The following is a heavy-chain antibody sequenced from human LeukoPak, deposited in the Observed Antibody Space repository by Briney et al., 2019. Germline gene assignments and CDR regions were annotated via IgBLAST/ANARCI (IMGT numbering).Heavy chain of an antibody. D-gene: IGHD3-10*01. J-gene: IGHJ4*02. Sequence: SETLSLTCSVSGGSISSSNWWSWVRQPPGKGLEWIGEIYHSGSTNYNPHLKSRVTVSVDKSRNQFSLRLTSVTAADTAVYYCARGEQYGSGTVQFDYWGQGTLVPATS. V-gene: IGHV4-4*02. CDR3: ARGEQYGSGTVQFDY. CDR1: GGSISSSNW. CDR2: IYHSGST.